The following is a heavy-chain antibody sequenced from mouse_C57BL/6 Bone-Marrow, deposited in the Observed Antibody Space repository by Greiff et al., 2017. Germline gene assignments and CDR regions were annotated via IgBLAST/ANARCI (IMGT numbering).Heavy chain of an antibody. V-gene: IGHV14-4*01. CDR3: TTDYGSSWDYFDY. Sequence: VHVKQSGAELVRPGASVKLSCTASGFNIKDDYMHWVKQRPEQGLEWIGWIDPENGDTEYASKFQGKATITADTSSNTAYLQLSSLTSEDTAVYYCTTDYGSSWDYFDYWGQGTTRTVSS. D-gene: IGHD1-1*01. CDR2: IDPENGDT. J-gene: IGHJ2*01. CDR1: GFNIKDDY.